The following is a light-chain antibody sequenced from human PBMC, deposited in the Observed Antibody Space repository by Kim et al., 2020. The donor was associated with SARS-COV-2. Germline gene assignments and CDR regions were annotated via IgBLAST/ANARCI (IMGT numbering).Light chain of an antibody. CDR2: DAS. CDR3: QQYNSYLLT. J-gene: IGKJ4*01. V-gene: IGKV1-5*01. Sequence: ASVGDRVTITWRASQSISSWLAWYQQKPGKAPKLLIYDASSLESGVPSRFSGSGSGTEFTLTISSLQPDDFATYYCQQYNSYLLTFGGGTKVDIK. CDR1: QSISSW.